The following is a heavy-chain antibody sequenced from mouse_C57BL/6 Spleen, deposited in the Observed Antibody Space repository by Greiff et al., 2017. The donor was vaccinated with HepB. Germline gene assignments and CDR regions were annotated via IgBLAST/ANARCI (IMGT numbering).Heavy chain of an antibody. V-gene: IGHV5-4*01. CDR1: GFTFSSYA. Sequence: EVHLVESGGGLVKPGGSLKLSCAASGFTFSSYAMSWVRQTPEKRLEWVATISDGGSYTYYPDNVKGRFTISRDNAKNNLYLQMSHLKSEDTAMYYCARDRDSRLDYWGQGTTLTVSS. J-gene: IGHJ2*01. CDR2: ISDGGSYT. D-gene: IGHD2-13*01. CDR3: ARDRDSRLDY.